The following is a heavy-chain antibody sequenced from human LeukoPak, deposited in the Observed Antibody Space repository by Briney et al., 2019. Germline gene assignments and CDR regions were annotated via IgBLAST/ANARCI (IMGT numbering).Heavy chain of an antibody. Sequence: GGSLRLSCAASGFTFSSYAMTWVRQAPGKGLEWVSAISGIDSRTYYADSVKGRFTISRDNPKNTLYLQMNSLRAEDTAVYYCAKVNGVAAARPDDSWGQGTLVTVSS. CDR3: AKVNGVAAARPDDS. J-gene: IGHJ4*02. D-gene: IGHD2-2*01. V-gene: IGHV3-23*01. CDR2: ISGIDSRT. CDR1: GFTFSSYA.